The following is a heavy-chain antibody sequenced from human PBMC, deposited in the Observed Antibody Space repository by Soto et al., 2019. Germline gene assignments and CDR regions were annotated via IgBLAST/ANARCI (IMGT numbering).Heavy chain of an antibody. D-gene: IGHD2-15*01. V-gene: IGHV3-13*01. CDR1: GFTFSGFD. CDR2: IGTAGDT. J-gene: IGHJ4*02. Sequence: GGSLRLSCEASGFTFSGFDMQWVRQPTGKGLEWVSTIGTAGDTYYAVSVKGRFTISRDNAKNSLSLQMNSLRAGDTAVYFCARGQEVGAHFFDSWGQGTQVTVSS. CDR3: ARGQEVGAHFFDS.